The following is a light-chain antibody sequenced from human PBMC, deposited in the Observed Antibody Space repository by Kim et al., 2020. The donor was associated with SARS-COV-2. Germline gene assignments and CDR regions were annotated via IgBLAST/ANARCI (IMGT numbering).Light chain of an antibody. CDR3: QQRSNWYT. Sequence: SLASGASPPLPCRASLSGSSYFASYQPKPGPAPTLLIYDASSRATGIPARFSGSGSGVDFTHTISSLEPDDFVFYYCQQRSNWYTFGQGTKLEI. CDR2: DAS. V-gene: IGKV3-11*01. CDR1: LSGSSY. J-gene: IGKJ2*01.